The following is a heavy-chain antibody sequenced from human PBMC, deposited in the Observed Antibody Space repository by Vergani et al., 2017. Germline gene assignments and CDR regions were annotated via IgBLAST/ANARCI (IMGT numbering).Heavy chain of an antibody. V-gene: IGHV3-49*04. J-gene: IGHJ4*02. D-gene: IGHD3-3*01. CDR1: GYNFAVDP. CDR3: SRGGDFWSGYYMFEY. CDR2: IRSKAQGETT. Sequence: EVQLVESGGDLVKPGRSLRLSCTGSGYNFAVDPMSWVRQAPGKGLEWVGLIRSKAQGETTTYGASVKGRFTISRDDSRSIAYLQMKSLKTEDTAVYYCSRGGDFWSGYYMFEYWGQGTLVTVSP.